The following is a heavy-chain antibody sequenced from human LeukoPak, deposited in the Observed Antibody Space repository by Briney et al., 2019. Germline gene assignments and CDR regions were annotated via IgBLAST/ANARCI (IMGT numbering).Heavy chain of an antibody. V-gene: IGHV3-30*02. CDR2: IRYDGSNK. CDR3: AKDLTPIVVVSQAIDY. Sequence: GGSLRLSCAASGFTFSSYGMHWVRQAPGKGLEWVAFIRYDGSNKYYADSVKGRFTISRDNSKNTLYLQMNSRRAEDTAVYYCAKDLTPIVVVSQAIDYWGQGTLVTVSS. CDR1: GFTFSSYG. J-gene: IGHJ4*02. D-gene: IGHD3-22*01.